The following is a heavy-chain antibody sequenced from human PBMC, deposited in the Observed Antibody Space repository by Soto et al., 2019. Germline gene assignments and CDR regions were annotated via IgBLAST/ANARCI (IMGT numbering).Heavy chain of an antibody. Sequence: EVQLVESGGGLVKPGGSLRLSCAASGFTFSSYSMNWVRQAPGKGLEWVSSISSSSSYIYYADSVKGRFTISRDNAKNSLYLQMNSLRAEDTAVYYCARDSYYDFGSGYYTGGPDYYYMDVWGKGTTVTVSS. V-gene: IGHV3-21*01. J-gene: IGHJ6*03. CDR2: ISSSSSYI. D-gene: IGHD3-3*01. CDR3: ARDSYYDFGSGYYTGGPDYYYMDV. CDR1: GFTFSSYS.